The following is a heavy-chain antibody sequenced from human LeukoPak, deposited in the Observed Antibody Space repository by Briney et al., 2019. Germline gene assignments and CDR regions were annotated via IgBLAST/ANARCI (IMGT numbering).Heavy chain of an antibody. J-gene: IGHJ3*02. D-gene: IGHD3-16*02. Sequence: GGSLRLSCAASGFTFSSYGMHWVRQAPGKGLEWVAVIWYDGSNKYYADSVKSRFTISRDNSKNTLYLQMNSLRAEDTAVYYCARDFLPFGGVIGLEAFDIWGQGTMVTVSS. V-gene: IGHV3-33*01. CDR1: GFTFSSYG. CDR2: IWYDGSNK. CDR3: ARDFLPFGGVIGLEAFDI.